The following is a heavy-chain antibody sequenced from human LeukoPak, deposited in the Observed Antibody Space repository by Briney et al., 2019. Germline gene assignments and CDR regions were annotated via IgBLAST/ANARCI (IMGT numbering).Heavy chain of an antibody. Sequence: GGSLRLSCAASGFTFSSYWMHWVRQAPGKGLVWVSRINSDGSSTSYADSVKGRFTISRDNARNTLYLQMNSLRAEDTAVYYCARDFRYYYDYFDYWGQGTLVTVSS. CDR3: ARDFRYYYDYFDY. CDR2: INSDGSST. J-gene: IGHJ4*02. D-gene: IGHD3-10*01. CDR1: GFTFSSYW. V-gene: IGHV3-74*01.